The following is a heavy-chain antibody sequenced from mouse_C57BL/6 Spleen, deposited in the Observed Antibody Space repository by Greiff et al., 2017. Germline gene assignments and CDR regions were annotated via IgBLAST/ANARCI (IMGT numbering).Heavy chain of an antibody. J-gene: IGHJ1*03. CDR2: ISDGGSYT. CDR3: SNWYFDV. V-gene: IGHV5-4*01. Sequence: EVQLQESGGGLVKPGGSLKLSCAASGFTFSSYAMSWVRQTPEKRLEWVATISDGGSYTYYPDNVKGRFTISRDNAKNNLYLQMSHLKSEDTAMYYCSNWYFDVWGTGTTVTVSS. CDR1: GFTFSSYA.